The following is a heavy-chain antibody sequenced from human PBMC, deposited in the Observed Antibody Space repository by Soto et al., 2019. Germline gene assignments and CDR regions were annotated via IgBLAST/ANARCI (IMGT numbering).Heavy chain of an antibody. Sequence: QITLKESGPTLVKPTQTLTLTCTLSWVSVSTTGVGVAWIYHPPGKALECLALIYWNDDERYSPSLKSRLTISKDISKNQVVLTMANMDPVDAATYYCARRLWDSSGWHPFDSWGQGALVTVSS. CDR1: WVSVSTTGVG. V-gene: IGHV2-5*01. CDR2: IYWNDDE. CDR3: ARRLWDSSGWHPFDS. D-gene: IGHD6-19*01. J-gene: IGHJ4*02.